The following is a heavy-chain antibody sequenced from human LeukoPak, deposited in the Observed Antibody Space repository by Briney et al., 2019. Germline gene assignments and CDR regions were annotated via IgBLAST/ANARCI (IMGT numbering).Heavy chain of an antibody. CDR2: ISSNGGRT. V-gene: IGHV3-64*05. D-gene: IGHD6-19*01. CDR1: GFTFSNYA. CDR3: VKDPHSSGRYYFDY. J-gene: IGHJ4*02. Sequence: GGSLRLSCSVSGFTFSNYAMHWVRQAPGKGLEYVSGISSNGGRTYYADSVKGRFTISRDNSKDTMYVQMSTLRVEDTAVYYCVKDPHSSGRYYFDYWGQGTLVTVSS.